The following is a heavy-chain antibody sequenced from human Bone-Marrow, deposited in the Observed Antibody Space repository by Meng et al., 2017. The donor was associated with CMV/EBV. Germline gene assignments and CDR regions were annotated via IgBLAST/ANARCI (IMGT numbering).Heavy chain of an antibody. Sequence: SEILSLTCALYGGSLSGYYWSWIRQPPGKGLEWFGEMHHSGSTSYNPSLKSRVTRSVDTSKNRFSLKLSSVTAADTAVYYCARAGYCSSISCYPDYWGQGTLVTVSS. D-gene: IGHD2-2*01. CDR1: GGSLSGYY. J-gene: IGHJ4*02. CDR2: MHHSGST. V-gene: IGHV4-34*01. CDR3: ARAGYCSSISCYPDY.